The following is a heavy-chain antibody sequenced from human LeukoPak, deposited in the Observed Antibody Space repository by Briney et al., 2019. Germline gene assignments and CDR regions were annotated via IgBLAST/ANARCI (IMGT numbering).Heavy chain of an antibody. CDR2: ISAYNGNT. CDR3: ARPRRELDAFDI. J-gene: IGHJ3*02. CDR1: GGTFSSYV. V-gene: IGHV1-18*01. Sequence: ASVKVSCKASGGTFSSYVISWVRQAPGQGLEWMGWISAYNGNTNYAQKLQGGVTMTTDTSTSTAYMELRSLRSDDTAVYYCARPRRELDAFDIWGQGTMVAVSS. D-gene: IGHD1-26*01.